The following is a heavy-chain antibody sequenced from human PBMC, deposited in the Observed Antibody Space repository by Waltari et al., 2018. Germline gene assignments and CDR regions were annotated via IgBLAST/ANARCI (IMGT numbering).Heavy chain of an antibody. Sequence: EVQLVESGGGLVQPGGSLRLSCAASGFNFSSYWLHWVRQVPGKGLVWVSRINSEGSITTYADSVRGRFTISRDNAKNTLYLQMNSLRAEDTAVYYCARGDTVATYYYYYGMDVWGHGTTVTVSS. D-gene: IGHD5-12*01. CDR3: ARGDTVATYYYYYGMDV. CDR2: INSEGSIT. J-gene: IGHJ6*02. CDR1: GFNFSSYW. V-gene: IGHV3-74*01.